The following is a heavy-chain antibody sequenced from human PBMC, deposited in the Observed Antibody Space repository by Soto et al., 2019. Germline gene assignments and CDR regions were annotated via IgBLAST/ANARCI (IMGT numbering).Heavy chain of an antibody. CDR2: IYYSGST. J-gene: IGHJ5*02. CDR3: ARHRGSFTTSTWFDP. Sequence: SETLSLTCTLPSNSISSTIYYSALISHRPGKGLEWIGIIYYSGSTYYNPSLKSRVTISIDTSKNQFSLKLSSVTAADTAVYYCARHRGSFTTSTWFDPWGQGTLVTVS. CDR1: SNSISSTIYY. D-gene: IGHD3-10*01. V-gene: IGHV4-39*01.